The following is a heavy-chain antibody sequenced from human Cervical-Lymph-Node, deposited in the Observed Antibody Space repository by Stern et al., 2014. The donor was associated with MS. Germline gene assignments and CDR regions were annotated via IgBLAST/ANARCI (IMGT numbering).Heavy chain of an antibody. CDR3: ARGCYDSSGYSAFDI. J-gene: IGHJ3*02. CDR1: GYTFTIYA. D-gene: IGHD3-22*01. CDR2: INTNTGNT. V-gene: IGHV7-4-1*02. Sequence: VQLEASGSDLKKPGASVKVSCQASGYTFTIYAMNCVRQAPGQGLEWMGWINTNTGNTTESQGFKGRVVFPLDTSFSKAYLHSSSLKAEDTAVYYCARGCYDSSGYSAFDIWGQGTMVTVSS.